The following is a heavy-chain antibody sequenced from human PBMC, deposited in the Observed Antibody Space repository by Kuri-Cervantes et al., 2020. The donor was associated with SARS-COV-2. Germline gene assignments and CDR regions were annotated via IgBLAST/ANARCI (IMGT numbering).Heavy chain of an antibody. Sequence: GESLKISCAASGFTFSSYAMSWVRQAPGKGLEWVSYISSSSSTIYYADSVKGRFTISRDNAKNSLYLQMNSLRDEDTAVYYCARDSSSWYGYHAEYFQHWGQGTLVTVSS. CDR1: GFTFSSYA. CDR2: ISSSSSTI. D-gene: IGHD6-13*01. J-gene: IGHJ1*01. CDR3: ARDSSSWYGYHAEYFQH. V-gene: IGHV3-48*02.